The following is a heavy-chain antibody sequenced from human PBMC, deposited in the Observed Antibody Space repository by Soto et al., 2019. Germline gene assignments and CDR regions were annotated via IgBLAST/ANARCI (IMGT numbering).Heavy chain of an antibody. Sequence: GASVKVSCKASGFTFTSSSVQWVRQAPGQGLEWMGWINPDSGGTNYAQKFQGWVTMTRDTSISTAYMELSRLRSDDTAVYYCASSMTTVVHFDYWGQGTLVTVSS. J-gene: IGHJ4*02. V-gene: IGHV1-2*04. CDR2: INPDSGGT. CDR1: GFTFTSSS. CDR3: ASSMTTVVHFDY. D-gene: IGHD4-17*01.